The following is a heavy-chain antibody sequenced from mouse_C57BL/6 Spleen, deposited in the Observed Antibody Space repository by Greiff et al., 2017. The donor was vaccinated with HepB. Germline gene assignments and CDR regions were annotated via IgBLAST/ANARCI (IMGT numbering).Heavy chain of an antibody. Sequence: QVQLQQPGAELVRPGTSVKLSCKASGYTFTSYWMHWVKQRPGQGLEWIGVIDPSDSYTNYNQKFKGKATLTVDTSSSTAYMQLSSLTSEDSAVYYCARGDWDLGYWGQGTTLTVSS. CDR3: ARGDWDLGY. D-gene: IGHD4-1*01. J-gene: IGHJ2*01. V-gene: IGHV1-59*01. CDR1: GYTFTSYW. CDR2: IDPSDSYT.